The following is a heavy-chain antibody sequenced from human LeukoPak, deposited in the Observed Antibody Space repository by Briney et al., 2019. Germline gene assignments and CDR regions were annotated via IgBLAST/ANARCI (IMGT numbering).Heavy chain of an antibody. CDR2: ISYDGSNK. J-gene: IGHJ5*02. D-gene: IGHD2-2*01. V-gene: IGHV3-30-3*01. Sequence: GGSLGLSCAASGFTFSSYAMHWVRQAPGKGLEWVAVISYDGSNKYYADSVKGRFTISRDNSKNTLYLQMNSLRAEDTAVYYCARDRRIVVVPAAADLWGQGTLVTVSS. CDR1: GFTFSSYA. CDR3: ARDRRIVVVPAAADL.